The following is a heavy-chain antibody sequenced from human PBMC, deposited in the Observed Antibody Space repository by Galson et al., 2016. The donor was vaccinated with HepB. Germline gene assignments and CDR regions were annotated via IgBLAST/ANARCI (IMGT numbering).Heavy chain of an antibody. CDR2: TTRSGDAT. Sequence: SLRLACAASGFSCSNSGMSWGRQAPLRGLDWVSGTTRSGDATHYADFVKGRFTISRDNSKNTLYLYMNNLTAGDTAIYYCGKHGGFDYWGQGALVTVSS. D-gene: IGHD3-16*01. V-gene: IGHV3-23*01. CDR1: GFSCSNSG. CDR3: GKHGGFDY. J-gene: IGHJ4*02.